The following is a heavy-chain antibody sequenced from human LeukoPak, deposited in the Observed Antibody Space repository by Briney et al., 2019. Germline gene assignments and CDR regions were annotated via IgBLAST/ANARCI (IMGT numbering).Heavy chain of an antibody. CDR2: INWVGDTS. V-gene: IGHV3-43D*03. J-gene: IGHJ4*02. Sequence: PGGSLRFSCAASGFAFDDYAMHWVRQAPGKGLQWISSINWVGDTSSYADSVKGRFTVSRDNTEGSLYLQMDSLRSEDTALYYCAKDRQYGDYGGGDFFDSWGQGTLVTVSS. CDR1: GFAFDDYA. CDR3: AKDRQYGDYGGGDFFDS. D-gene: IGHD4-17*01.